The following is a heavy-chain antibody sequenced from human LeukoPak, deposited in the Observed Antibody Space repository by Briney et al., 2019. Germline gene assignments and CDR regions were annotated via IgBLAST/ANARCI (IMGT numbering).Heavy chain of an antibody. J-gene: IGHJ6*02. V-gene: IGHV3-21*01. CDR3: AREIRYYYGMDV. CDR1: GFTFSSYS. CDR2: ISGSSSYI. Sequence: GGSLRLSCAASGFTFSSYSMNWVRQAPGKGLEWVSSISGSSSYIYYADSVKGRFTISRDNAKNSLYLQTNSLRAEDTAVYYCAREIRYYYGMDVWGQGTTVTVSS.